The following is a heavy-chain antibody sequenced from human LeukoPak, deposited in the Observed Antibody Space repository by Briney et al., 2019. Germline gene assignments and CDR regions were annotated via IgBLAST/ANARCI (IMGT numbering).Heavy chain of an antibody. Sequence: GGSLRLSCAASGFTFSSCWMHWVRQAPGKGLMWVSHVNSDGSSTNYADSVWGRFTISRDNAKNTLHLQMTSLRAEDTAVYYCARGGSYSSFDYWGQGTLVTVSS. CDR3: ARGGSYSSFDY. D-gene: IGHD1-26*01. CDR1: GFTFSSCW. V-gene: IGHV3-74*01. CDR2: VNSDGSST. J-gene: IGHJ4*02.